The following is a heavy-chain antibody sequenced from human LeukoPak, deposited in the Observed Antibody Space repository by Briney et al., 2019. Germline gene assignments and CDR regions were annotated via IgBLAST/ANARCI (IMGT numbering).Heavy chain of an antibody. Sequence: GGSLRLSCAASGFTFSIYAMSWVRQAPGKGLEWVSGISAGGRSTYYADSVKGRFIISGDNSKSTLYLQMSSLGAEDTAVYYCAKGLLSGYDPPLDHWGQGTLVTVSS. J-gene: IGHJ4*02. CDR3: AKGLLSGYDPPLDH. CDR1: GFTFSIYA. D-gene: IGHD5-12*01. V-gene: IGHV3-23*01. CDR2: ISAGGRST.